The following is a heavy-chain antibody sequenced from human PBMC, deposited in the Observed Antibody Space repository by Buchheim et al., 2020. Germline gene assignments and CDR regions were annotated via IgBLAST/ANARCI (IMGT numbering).Heavy chain of an antibody. D-gene: IGHD3-10*01. CDR1: GYTFTSYY. CDR2: INPSGGST. CDR3: ARDRMYYYGSGSTTLYYYYGMDV. Sequence: QVQLVQSGAEVKKPGASVKVSCKASGYTFTSYYMHWVRQAPGQGLEWMGIINPSGGSTSYAQKFQGSVTVTRDTSTSTVYMELSSLRSEDTAVYYCARDRMYYYGSGSTTLYYYYGMDVWGQGTT. V-gene: IGHV1-46*01. J-gene: IGHJ6*02.